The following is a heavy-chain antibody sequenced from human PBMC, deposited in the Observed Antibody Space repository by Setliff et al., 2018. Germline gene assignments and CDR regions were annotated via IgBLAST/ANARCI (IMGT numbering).Heavy chain of an antibody. D-gene: IGHD2-8*02. V-gene: IGHV4-39*07. CDR2: IYYSGNSNYDT. CDR3: TVYNTGSSKDHY. Sequence: SETLSLTCTVSGGSISSSSYYWGWIRQPPGKGLEWIGSIYYSGNSNYDTNYNPSLKSRVTISVDTSKNQFSLKLSSVTAADTALYYCTVYNTGSSKDHYWGQGTPVTVSS. CDR1: GGSISSSSYY. J-gene: IGHJ4*02.